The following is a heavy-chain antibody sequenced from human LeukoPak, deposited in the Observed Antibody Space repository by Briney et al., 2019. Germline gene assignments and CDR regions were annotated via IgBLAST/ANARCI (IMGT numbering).Heavy chain of an antibody. CDR1: GFTFSSYA. J-gene: IGHJ4*02. V-gene: IGHV4-39*01. D-gene: IGHD3-22*01. CDR2: IYNSGST. Sequence: GSLRLSCAASGFTFSSYAMSWVRQPPGKGLEWIGSIYNSGSTYYNPSLKSRVTISVDTSKNQFSLKLSSVTAADTAVYFCARREYYDSSGYRWGQGTLVTVSS. CDR3: ARREYYDSSGYR.